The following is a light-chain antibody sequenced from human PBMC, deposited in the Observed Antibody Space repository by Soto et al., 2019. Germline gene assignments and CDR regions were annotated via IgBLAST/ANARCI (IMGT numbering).Light chain of an antibody. CDR1: QSVSSSY. Sequence: ETVLTQSPGTLSLSPGDRATLSCRASQSVSSSYLAWYQQKPGQAPRLLIYDASRRATGIPDRFSGSGSGTDFTLTISRLEPEDFAVYYCQQYDNWPLTFGGGTKVDIK. CDR2: DAS. CDR3: QQYDNWPLT. V-gene: IGKV3-20*01. J-gene: IGKJ4*01.